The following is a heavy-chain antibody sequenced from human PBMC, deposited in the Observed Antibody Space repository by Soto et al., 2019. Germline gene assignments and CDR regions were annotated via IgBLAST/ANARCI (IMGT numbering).Heavy chain of an antibody. Sequence: ASVKVSCKASGYTFTSYGISWVRQAPGQGLEWMGWISAYNGNTNYAQKLQGRVTMTTDTSTSTAYMELRSLRSDDTAVYYCARDHQYYDYIWGSYRPGKIDYWGQGTLVTVSS. V-gene: IGHV1-18*01. CDR1: GYTFTSYG. CDR3: ARDHQYYDYIWGSYRPGKIDY. J-gene: IGHJ4*02. CDR2: ISAYNGNT. D-gene: IGHD3-16*02.